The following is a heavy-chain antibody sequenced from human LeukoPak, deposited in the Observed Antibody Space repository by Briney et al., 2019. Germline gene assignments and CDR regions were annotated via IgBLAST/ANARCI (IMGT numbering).Heavy chain of an antibody. J-gene: IGHJ6*02. CDR2: IVVGSGNT. V-gene: IGHV1-58*02. CDR1: GFTFTSSA. CDR3: AADRYCSGGSCYSYYGMDV. Sequence: EASVKVSCKASGFTFTSSAMQWVRQARGQRLEWIGWIVVGSGNTNYAQKFQERVTITRDMSTSTAYMELSSLRSEDTAVYYCAADRYCSGGSCYSYYGMDVWGQGITVTVSS. D-gene: IGHD2-15*01.